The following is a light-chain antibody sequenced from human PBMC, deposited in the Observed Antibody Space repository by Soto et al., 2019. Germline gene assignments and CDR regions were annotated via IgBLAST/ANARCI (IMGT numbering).Light chain of an antibody. J-gene: IGLJ2*01. V-gene: IGLV2-14*01. CDR1: SSDVGGYNY. Sequence: QSVLTQPASVSGSPGQSITISCTGTSSDVGGYNYVSWYQQHPGKAPKLMIYDVSNRPSGVSNRFSGSKSGNPASLTISGLQAEDKPDYYCSSSTSSSTVVFGGGTKLTVL. CDR2: DVS. CDR3: SSSTSSSTVV.